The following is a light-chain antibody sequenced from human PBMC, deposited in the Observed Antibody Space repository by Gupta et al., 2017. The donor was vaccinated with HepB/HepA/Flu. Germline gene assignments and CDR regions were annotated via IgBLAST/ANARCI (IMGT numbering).Light chain of an antibody. CDR1: SLRSYH. Sequence: SSELTQDPAVSVALGQTVRITCQGDSLRSYHASWYQQKAGQVPVSVIYGKNNRPSGIPDRFSGSSSGSTASLTIAGAQAEDEADYYCNSRDSTNNNVVFGGGTKLTVL. V-gene: IGLV3-19*01. CDR3: NSRDSTNNNVV. CDR2: GKN. J-gene: IGLJ2*01.